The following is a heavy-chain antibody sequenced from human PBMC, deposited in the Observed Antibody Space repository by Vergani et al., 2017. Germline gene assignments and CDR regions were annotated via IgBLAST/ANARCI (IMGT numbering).Heavy chain of an antibody. Sequence: QVQLVESEGGVVQPGRSLTLSCVASGFTFSSHGMHWVRQATGKGLEWVAVIWYDGSNKYYGDSVKGRFTISRDNSKNTLYLQMNRLRVEDTAVYYCARWVNDKRLYSWGQGTLVTVSS. CDR1: GFTFSSHG. CDR3: ARWVNDKRLYS. J-gene: IGHJ4*02. V-gene: IGHV3-33*01. CDR2: IWYDGSNK. D-gene: IGHD5/OR15-5a*01.